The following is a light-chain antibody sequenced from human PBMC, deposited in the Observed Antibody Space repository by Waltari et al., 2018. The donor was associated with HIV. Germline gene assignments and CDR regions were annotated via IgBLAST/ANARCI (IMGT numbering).Light chain of an antibody. CDR2: GVT. V-gene: IGLV2-8*01. J-gene: IGLJ2*01. CDR3: SSFADRDGFSVL. CDR1: TTDHARSDY. Sequence: SALTKPPSASGSPGQSAPLSSTGPTTDHARSDYVSWNHLHPGKAPHLVISGVTNRPSGVSARFSGSKSANTPFLTVSGLQAEDEASYYCSSFADRDGFSVLFGGGPRLPVL.